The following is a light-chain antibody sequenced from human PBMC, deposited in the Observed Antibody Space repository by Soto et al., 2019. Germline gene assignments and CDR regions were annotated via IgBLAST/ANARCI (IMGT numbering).Light chain of an antibody. V-gene: IGLV2-14*03. CDR3: SSYTTSSTV. Sequence: QSALTQSASVSGSPGQSITISCTGASSDVGSYTSVSWYQHHPGKAPKLIIYDVRNRPSGLSDRFSGSKSGNTASLTISGLQAEDEADYYCSSYTTSSTVFGGGTKVTVL. CDR2: DVR. CDR1: SSDVGSYTS. J-gene: IGLJ2*01.